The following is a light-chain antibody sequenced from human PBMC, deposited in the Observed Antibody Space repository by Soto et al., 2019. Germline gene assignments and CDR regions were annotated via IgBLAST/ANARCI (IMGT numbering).Light chain of an antibody. CDR3: QQGHNWPLT. J-gene: IGKJ2*01. CDR1: QSINSE. V-gene: IGKV3-15*01. Sequence: EIVMTQSPATLSLSPGERAALSCRASQSINSELAWYQQKPGQPPSLLIYGASTRATGVPARFTGSESGSDFTLTISGLQSADFAVYYCQQGHNWPLTFGQGTRLEI. CDR2: GAS.